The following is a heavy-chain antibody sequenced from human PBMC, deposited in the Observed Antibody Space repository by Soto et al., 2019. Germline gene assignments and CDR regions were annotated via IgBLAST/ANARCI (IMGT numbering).Heavy chain of an antibody. CDR3: ARSMTTVTTNDY. CDR2: IYHSGST. CDR1: GGSISSGGYS. V-gene: IGHV4-30-2*01. D-gene: IGHD4-17*01. J-gene: IGHJ4*02. Sequence: QLRLQESGSGLVKPSQTLSLTCAVSGGSISSGGYSWSWIRQPPGKGLEWIGYIYHSGSTYYNPSLKSRVTISVDRSKNQFSRKLSSVTAADTAVYYCARSMTTVTTNDYWGQGSLVTVSS.